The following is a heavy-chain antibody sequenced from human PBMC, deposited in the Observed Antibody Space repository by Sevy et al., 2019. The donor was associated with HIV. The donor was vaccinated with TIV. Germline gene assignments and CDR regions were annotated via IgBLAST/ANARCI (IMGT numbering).Heavy chain of an antibody. CDR1: GYTFTGYY. J-gene: IGHJ3*02. CDR3: GGEGGSGINYNWGSAFDI. Sequence: ASVKVSCKASGYTFTGYYMHWVRQAPGQGLEWMGWINPNSGGTNYAQKFQGRVTMTRDTSISTAYMGLSRLGSDAAAVYYCGGEGGSGINYNWGSAFDIWGQGTMVTVSS. V-gene: IGHV1-2*02. CDR2: INPNSGGT. D-gene: IGHD3-10*01.